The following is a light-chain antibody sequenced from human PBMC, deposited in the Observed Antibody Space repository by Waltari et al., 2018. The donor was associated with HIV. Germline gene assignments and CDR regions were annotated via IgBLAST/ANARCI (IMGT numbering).Light chain of an antibody. CDR3: QSYDSSLVASV. V-gene: IGLV1-40*01. CDR1: SSNIGAPYD. Sequence: QSVLTQPPSVSGAPGRSVIITCTGNSSNIGAPYDVHWYQQLQGAAPKFLISVATTRPAAVRDRVSVSRSGASAALAISGLQAGDEADYYCQSYDSSLVASVFGGGTKLTVL. J-gene: IGLJ3*02. CDR2: VAT.